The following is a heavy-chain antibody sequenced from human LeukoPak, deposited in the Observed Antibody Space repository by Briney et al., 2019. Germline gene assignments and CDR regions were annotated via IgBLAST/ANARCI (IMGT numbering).Heavy chain of an antibody. J-gene: IGHJ5*02. CDR1: GFTFSSYS. V-gene: IGHV3-48*01. Sequence: GGSLRLSCAASGFTFSSYSMNWVRQAPGKGLEWVSYISSSSSTIYYADSVKGRSTISRDNAKNSLYLQMNSLRAEDTAVYYCASVPFWSGTSEFDPWGQGTLVTVSS. CDR3: ASVPFWSGTSEFDP. D-gene: IGHD3-3*01. CDR2: ISSSSSTI.